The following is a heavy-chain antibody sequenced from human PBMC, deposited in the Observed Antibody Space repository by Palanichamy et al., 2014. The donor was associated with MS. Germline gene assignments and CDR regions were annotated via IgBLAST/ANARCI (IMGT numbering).Heavy chain of an antibody. J-gene: IGHJ4*02. D-gene: IGHD6-19*01. CDR1: GYTFTGYY. Sequence: QVQLVQSGAEVRKPGVSVKLSCKASGYTFTGYYMHWVRQAPGQGLEWMGIIHPSGGSTPYAQQLQGRVTMTRDTSTSTVYMELSSLRSEDTAVYYCARRGGSGSFDHWGQGTLVTVSS. V-gene: IGHV1-46*01. CDR3: ARRGGSGSFDH. CDR2: IHPSGGST.